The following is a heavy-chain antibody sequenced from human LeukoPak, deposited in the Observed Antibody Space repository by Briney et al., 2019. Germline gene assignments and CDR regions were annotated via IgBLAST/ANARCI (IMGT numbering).Heavy chain of an antibody. CDR1: GYIFTSYY. CDR3: ARSGCSGGSCFFDY. CDR2: INPSDGST. V-gene: IGHV1-46*01. J-gene: IGHJ4*02. D-gene: IGHD2-15*01. Sequence: ASVKVSCKASGYIFTSYYIHWVRQAPGQGLEWMGIINPSDGSTSYAQKFQGRVTMTRDMSTSTVYMELSSLRSDDTAVYYCARSGCSGGSCFFDYWGQGTLVTVSS.